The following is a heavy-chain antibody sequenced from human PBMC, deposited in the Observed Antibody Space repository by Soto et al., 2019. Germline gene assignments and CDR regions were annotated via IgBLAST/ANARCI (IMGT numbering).Heavy chain of an antibody. J-gene: IGHJ4*02. V-gene: IGHV4-59*01. CDR1: GGSISSYY. D-gene: IGHD1-7*01. CDR2: IYYSGST. CDR3: ARAYNWNSGGEFDC. Sequence: SETLSLTCTVSGGSISSYYWSWIRQPPGKGLEWIGYIYYSGSTNYNPSLKSRVTISVDTSKNQFSLKLSSVTAADTAVYYCARAYNWNSGGEFDCWGQGTLVTVSS.